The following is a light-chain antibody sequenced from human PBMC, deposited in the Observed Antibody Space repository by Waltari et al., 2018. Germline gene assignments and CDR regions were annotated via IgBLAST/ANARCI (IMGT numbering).Light chain of an antibody. V-gene: IGKV1-39*01. CDR3: QQSYSMFALT. CDR2: AAA. CDR1: QSIATY. Sequence: DIQMTQSPSSLSASVGDRVTITCRASQSIATYLSWYQQKPGKAPKFLIYAAAGLESGGASRFSGSGSGTDFTLTISSLQPEDFATYYCQQSYSMFALTFGGGTKVEIK. J-gene: IGKJ4*01.